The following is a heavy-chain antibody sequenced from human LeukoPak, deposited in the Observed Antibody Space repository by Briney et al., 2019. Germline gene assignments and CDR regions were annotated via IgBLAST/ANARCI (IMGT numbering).Heavy chain of an antibody. Sequence: ASVKVSCKASGYTFTGYYMHWVRQAPGQGLEWMGWINPNSGGTNYAQKFQGRVTMTRDTSISTAYMELSRLRSDDTAVYYCARDGCSSTSCYGTGAFDIWGQGTMVTVSS. CDR1: GYTFTGYY. CDR2: INPNSGGT. J-gene: IGHJ3*02. V-gene: IGHV1-2*02. CDR3: ARDGCSSTSCYGTGAFDI. D-gene: IGHD2-2*01.